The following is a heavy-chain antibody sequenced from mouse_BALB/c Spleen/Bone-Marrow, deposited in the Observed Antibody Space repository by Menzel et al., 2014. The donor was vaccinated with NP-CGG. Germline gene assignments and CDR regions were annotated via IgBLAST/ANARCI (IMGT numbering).Heavy chain of an antibody. CDR3: ARHRQLTTAN. CDR1: GFAFSSYD. Sequence: EVQLQESGGGLVKPGGSLKLSCAASGFAFSSYDMPWVRQTPERRLEWVAYISSGGGSTYYPDTVKGRFTISRDNAKNTLYLQMSSLKSEDTAMYYCARHRQLTTANWGQGTLVTVSA. CDR2: ISSGGGST. V-gene: IGHV5-12-1*01. J-gene: IGHJ3*01. D-gene: IGHD1-1*01.